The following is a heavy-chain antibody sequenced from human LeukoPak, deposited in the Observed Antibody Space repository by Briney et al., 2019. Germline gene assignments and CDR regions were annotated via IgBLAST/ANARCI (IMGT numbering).Heavy chain of an antibody. CDR3: ASVTMVRGVLDY. J-gene: IGHJ4*02. Sequence: PSETLSLTCSVSGGSISSSSYYWGWIRQPPGKGLEWIGSMYNVGSTYYNPSLKSRVTISGDSSKNQFSLKLTSVTAADTAVYYCASVTMVRGVLDYWGQGTLVTVSS. D-gene: IGHD3-10*01. CDR1: GGSISSSSYY. CDR2: MYNVGST. V-gene: IGHV4-39*07.